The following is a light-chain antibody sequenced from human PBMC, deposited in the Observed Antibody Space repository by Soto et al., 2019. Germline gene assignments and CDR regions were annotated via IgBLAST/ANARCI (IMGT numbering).Light chain of an antibody. CDR3: QQRSNWPLT. J-gene: IGKJ4*01. V-gene: IGKV3-11*01. Sequence: EIVLTQSPATLSLSPGERATLSCRASQNVRSFLVWYQQKPGQAPRLLIYNASNRATGIPARFSGSGSGTDFTLTINSLEPEDFAVYHCQQRSNWPLTFGGGTKVDIK. CDR1: QNVRSF. CDR2: NAS.